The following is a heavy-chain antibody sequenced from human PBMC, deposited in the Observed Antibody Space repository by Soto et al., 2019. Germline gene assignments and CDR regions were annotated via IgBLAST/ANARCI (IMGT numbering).Heavy chain of an antibody. CDR1: GFTFSSYS. CDR3: ARDAPRDYDFWSGYYYYYMDV. CDR2: ISSSSSYI. V-gene: IGHV3-21*01. Sequence: EVQLVESGGGLVKPGGSLRLSCAASGFTFSSYSMNWVRQAPGKGLEWVSSISSSSSYIYYADSVKGRFTISRDNAKNSLYLQMNSLRAEDTAVYYCARDAPRDYDFWSGYYYYYMDVWGKGTTVTVSS. J-gene: IGHJ6*03. D-gene: IGHD3-3*01.